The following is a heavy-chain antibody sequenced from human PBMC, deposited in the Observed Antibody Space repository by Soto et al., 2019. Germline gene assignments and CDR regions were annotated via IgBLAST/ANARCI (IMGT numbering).Heavy chain of an antibody. V-gene: IGHV3-74*01. CDR3: VKVLARGVGVPRFYFDS. J-gene: IGHJ4*02. D-gene: IGHD2-2*01. CDR2: INADGTST. Sequence: WGSLRLGCAASVFNFSNSWMHWVRQVSGKGLEWVSRINADGTSTSYADSVKGRFTISRDNAKNTLYLHVKSLRAEDTAVYYCVKVLARGVGVPRFYFDSWGQGAMVTVSS. CDR1: VFNFSNSW.